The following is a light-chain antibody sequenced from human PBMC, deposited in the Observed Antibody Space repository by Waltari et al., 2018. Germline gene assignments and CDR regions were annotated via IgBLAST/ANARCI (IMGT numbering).Light chain of an antibody. CDR2: EDT. J-gene: IGLJ3*02. CDR1: VLSQEY. V-gene: IGLV3-27*01. Sequence: SYELTQPSSVSVSPGQTARITCSGDVLSQEYARWLQQQPGQAPHLLIYEDTKRPPGIPERFSGSSSGTTVTLTITGAQVEDEADYYCYSASDNNWVFGGGTMLTVL. CDR3: YSASDNNWV.